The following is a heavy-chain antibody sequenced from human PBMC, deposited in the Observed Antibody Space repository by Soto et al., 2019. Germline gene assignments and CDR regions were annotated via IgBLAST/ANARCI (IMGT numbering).Heavy chain of an antibody. Sequence: QVQLVQSGAEVKKPGSSVKVSCKASGGTFSSYTISWVRQAPGQGLEWMGRIIPILGIANYAQKFQGRVTITADKSTSTAYMELSSLRSEDTAVYYCARAGLYNCNYKPYYYMDVWGKGTTVTVSS. CDR3: ARAGLYNCNYKPYYYMDV. D-gene: IGHD1-7*01. CDR1: GGTFSSYT. V-gene: IGHV1-69*02. J-gene: IGHJ6*03. CDR2: IIPILGIA.